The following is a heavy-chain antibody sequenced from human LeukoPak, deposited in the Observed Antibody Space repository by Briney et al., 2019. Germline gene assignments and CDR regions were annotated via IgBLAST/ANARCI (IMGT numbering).Heavy chain of an antibody. Sequence: ASVKVSCKASGYTFTNYYIHWVRQAPGQGLEWMGITGPIGGSTNYAQKFQGRVTMTRDTSTSTVYMELSSLRSEDSAVYYCARAKQLVKSGPYYFDYWGQGTLVTVSS. V-gene: IGHV1-46*01. D-gene: IGHD6-13*01. J-gene: IGHJ4*02. CDR1: GYTFTNYY. CDR3: ARAKQLVKSGPYYFDY. CDR2: TGPIGGST.